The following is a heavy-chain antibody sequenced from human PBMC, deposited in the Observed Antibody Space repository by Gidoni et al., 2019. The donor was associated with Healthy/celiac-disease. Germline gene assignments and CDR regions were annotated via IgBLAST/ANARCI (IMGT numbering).Heavy chain of an antibody. Sequence: QVQLQKSGPGLTNPSQTLALTCAVSGGACSRGGYYWSWIRQPPGKGLEWIRYIYYSRRTYYNPYLKIRVTRSVDTSKNQFSLKLSTVTAEDTDVYYCARPHSSGYYVPFDYWGQGTMVTVSS. J-gene: IGHJ4*02. V-gene: IGHV4-30-4*01. CDR2: IYYSRRT. D-gene: IGHD3-22*01. CDR3: ARPHSSGYYVPFDY. CDR1: GGACSRGGYY.